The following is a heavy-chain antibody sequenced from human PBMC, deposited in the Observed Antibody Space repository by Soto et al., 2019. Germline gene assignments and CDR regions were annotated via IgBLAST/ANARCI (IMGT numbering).Heavy chain of an antibody. V-gene: IGHV3-48*03. J-gene: IGHJ4*02. Sequence: EVQLVESGGGLVQPGGSLRLSCAASGFTFSSYEMNWVRQAPGKGLEWVSYISSSGSTIYYADSVKGRFTNSRDNAKNSLYLQMNSLRDEDTAVYYCARDGSYGSGYSDYWGQGTLVTVSS. CDR3: ARDGSYGSGYSDY. CDR1: GFTFSSYE. D-gene: IGHD3-10*01. CDR2: ISSSGSTI.